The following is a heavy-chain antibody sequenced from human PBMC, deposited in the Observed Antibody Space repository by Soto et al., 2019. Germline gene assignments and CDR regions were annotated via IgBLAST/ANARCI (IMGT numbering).Heavy chain of an antibody. CDR1: GGSFSGYY. V-gene: IGHV4-34*01. D-gene: IGHD2-15*01. J-gene: IGHJ4*02. Sequence: QVQLQQWGAGLLKPSETLSLTCAVYGGSFSGYYWSWIRQPPGKGLGWIGEINHSGSTNYNPSLKSRVTISVDTSKNQFSLKLSSVTAADTAVYYCARGGGYCSGGSCHGLDYFDYWGQGTLVTVSS. CDR2: INHSGST. CDR3: ARGGGYCSGGSCHGLDYFDY.